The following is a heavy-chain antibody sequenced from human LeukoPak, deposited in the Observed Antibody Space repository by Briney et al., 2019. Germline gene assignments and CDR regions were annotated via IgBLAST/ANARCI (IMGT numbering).Heavy chain of an antibody. V-gene: IGHV3-11*06. CDR2: ISSSSSYT. CDR3: ARAYGMDV. CDR1: GIPFSDYY. Sequence: GGSLRLSCVVSGIPFSDYYMNWIRQAPGKGLEWISYISSSSSYTDYADSVKGRFTISRDNAKNTLYLQMNSLRAEDTAVYYCARAYGMDVWGQGTTVTVSS. J-gene: IGHJ6*02.